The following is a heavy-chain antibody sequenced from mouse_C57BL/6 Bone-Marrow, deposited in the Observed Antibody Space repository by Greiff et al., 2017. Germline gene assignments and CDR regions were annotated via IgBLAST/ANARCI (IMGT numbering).Heavy chain of an antibody. V-gene: IGHV5S21*01. J-gene: IGHJ2*01. D-gene: IGHD5-1*01. Sequence: EVHLVESGEGLVKPGGSLKLSCAASGFTFSSYAMSWVRQTPEKGLEWVAYISSGGDYIYYADTVKGRFTISRDSDRNTLYLQMSSLKSEDTAMYYCARGGSAKEYWFDYWGRGTTLTVSS. CDR2: ISSGGDYI. CDR3: ARGGSAKEYWFDY. CDR1: GFTFSSYA.